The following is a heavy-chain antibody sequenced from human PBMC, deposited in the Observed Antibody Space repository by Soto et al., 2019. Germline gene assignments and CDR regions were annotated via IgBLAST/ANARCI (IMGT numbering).Heavy chain of an antibody. J-gene: IGHJ6*02. CDR1: GFSLTTGGVG. CDR2: LYWNTEK. D-gene: IGHD3-16*01. CDR3: AHRLTDHGMAV. Sequence: QITLKESGPTLVKPTQTLTLTCTFSGFSLTTGGVGVGWFRQPPGKALEWLADLYWNTEKNHSPSLRGRLIIAKDTSRDQVFLTVTNVDPTDTATYYCAHRLTDHGMAVWGQGTTVTVSS. V-gene: IGHV2-5*01.